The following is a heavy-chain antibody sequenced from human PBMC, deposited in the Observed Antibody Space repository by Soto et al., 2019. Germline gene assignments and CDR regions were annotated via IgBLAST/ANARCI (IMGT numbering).Heavy chain of an antibody. D-gene: IGHD1-26*01. V-gene: IGHV3-23*01. CDR3: AKDDHRKRYLYSRLHA. J-gene: IGHJ6*02. Sequence: TLRLCRAASGVTCTSYAMSGVRQASGKGMEWVSAISGSGGSTYYADSVKGRFTISRDNSKNTLYLQMNSLRAEDTAGYYCAKDDHRKRYLYSRLHAWGQGT. CDR1: GVTCTSYA. CDR2: ISGSGGST.